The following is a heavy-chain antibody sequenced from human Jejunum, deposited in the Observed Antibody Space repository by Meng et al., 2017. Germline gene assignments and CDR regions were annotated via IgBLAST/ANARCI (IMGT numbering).Heavy chain of an antibody. CDR1: GFIFGDYS. J-gene: IGHJ4*02. CDR2: LNWNGNSI. V-gene: IGHV3-20*04. D-gene: IGHD4-17*01. CDR3: ARGGYGDYLDY. Sequence: GESLKISCAASGFIFGDYSMSWVRQAPGKGLEWVSGLNWNGNSIDYADAVKGRFSISRDNAKNSLYLQMNGLTAEDTALYYCARGGYGDYLDYWGQGTRVTGAS.